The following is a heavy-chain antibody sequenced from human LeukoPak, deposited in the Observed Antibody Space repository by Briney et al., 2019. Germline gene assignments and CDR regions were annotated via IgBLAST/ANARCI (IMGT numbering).Heavy chain of an antibody. Sequence: GGSLRLSCAASGNYWMHWVRQAPGKGLVWVSHINSDGSWTSYADSVKGRFTISKDNAKNTVYLQMNSLRAEDTAVYYCVSFYETYWGRGILVTVSS. CDR1: GNYW. CDR3: VSFYETY. V-gene: IGHV3-74*01. CDR2: INSDGSWT. D-gene: IGHD2/OR15-2a*01. J-gene: IGHJ4*02.